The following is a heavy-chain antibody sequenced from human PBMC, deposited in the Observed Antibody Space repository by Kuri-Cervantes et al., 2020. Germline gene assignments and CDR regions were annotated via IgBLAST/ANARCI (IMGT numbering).Heavy chain of an antibody. Sequence: SETLSLTCAVDGGSFSDYYWGWIRQPPGKGLEWIGYIYYSGSTNYNPSLKSRFTISVDTSKDQFSLKLSSVTAADTAVYYCESGRRYFDWLFGGYGMDVWGQGTTVTVSS. CDR2: IYYSGST. J-gene: IGHJ6*02. V-gene: IGHV4-59*12. CDR3: ESGRRYFDWLFGGYGMDV. CDR1: GGSFSDYY. D-gene: IGHD3-9*01.